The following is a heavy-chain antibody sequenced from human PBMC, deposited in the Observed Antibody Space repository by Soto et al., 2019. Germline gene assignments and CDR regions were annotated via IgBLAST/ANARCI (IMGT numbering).Heavy chain of an antibody. V-gene: IGHV4-34*01. CDR2: INHGGST. CDR1: GDSFSGYF. CDR3: ARRSAQWLTNPPFFDS. J-gene: IGHJ4*02. D-gene: IGHD6-19*01. Sequence: QVQLQQWGAGLLKPSETLSLTCAVYGDSFSGYFWNWIRQPPGKGLEWIGEINHGGSTTYKPSLKSRLIISLDTSKKHVSLRLTSVTAADTAVYYCARRSAQWLTNPPFFDSWGQGTLVTVSS.